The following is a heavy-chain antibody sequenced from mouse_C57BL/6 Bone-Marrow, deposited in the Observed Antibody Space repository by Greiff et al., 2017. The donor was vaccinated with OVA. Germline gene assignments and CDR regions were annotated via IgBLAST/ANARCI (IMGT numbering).Heavy chain of an antibody. D-gene: IGHD1-1*01. CDR1: GYAFTNYL. Sequence: QVQLQQSGAELVRPGTSVKVSCKASGYAFTNYLIEWVKQRPGQGLEWIGVINPGSGGTNYNEKFKGKATLTADKSSSTAYMQLSSLTSEDSAVYFCARGDNYYGSPSFAYWGQWTLVTVSA. V-gene: IGHV1-54*01. J-gene: IGHJ3*01. CDR3: ARGDNYYGSPSFAY. CDR2: INPGSGGT.